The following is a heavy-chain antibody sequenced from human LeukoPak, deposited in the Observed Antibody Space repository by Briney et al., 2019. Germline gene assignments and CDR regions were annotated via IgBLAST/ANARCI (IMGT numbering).Heavy chain of an antibody. J-gene: IGHJ4*02. Sequence: PGESLKISCQGSGYSFTSYWIAWVRQMPGKGLEWMGTIYPGDSDTRYSPSFQGQVTISADKSISTAYLQWTSLKASDSAMYYCVRHGLGSSWFGFDYWGQGTLVTVSS. V-gene: IGHV5-51*01. D-gene: IGHD6-13*01. CDR3: VRHGLGSSWFGFDY. CDR2: IYPGDSDT. CDR1: GYSFTSYW.